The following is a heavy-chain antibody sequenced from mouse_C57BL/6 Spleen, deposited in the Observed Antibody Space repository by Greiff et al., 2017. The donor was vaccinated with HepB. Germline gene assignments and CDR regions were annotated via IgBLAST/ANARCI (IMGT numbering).Heavy chain of an antibody. V-gene: IGHV1-64*01. CDR2: IHPNSGST. D-gene: IGHD2-3*01. CDR1: GYTFTSYW. Sequence: VQLQQPGAELVKPGASVKLSCKASGYTFTSYWMHWVKQRPGQGLEWIGMIHPNSGSTNYNEKFKSKATLTLDKSSSTAYMQLSSLTSEDSAVYYCCIYDGYHDWYCDVWGTGTTVTVSS. CDR3: CIYDGYHDWYCDV. J-gene: IGHJ1*03.